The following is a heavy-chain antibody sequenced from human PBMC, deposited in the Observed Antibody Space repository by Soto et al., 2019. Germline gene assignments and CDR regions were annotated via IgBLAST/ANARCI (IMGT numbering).Heavy chain of an antibody. V-gene: IGHV1-69*01. D-gene: IGHD3-22*01. J-gene: IGHJ6*02. Sequence: QVQLVKYGAEVKKNGSSVKVSCKASGGTFTSYAISWVRQAPGQGLEWMRGIIPIFGTGNYAQKFQGRVTITADESTSTAYMELSSLRSEDTAVYYCARRGYYDSSGYYQPDGMDVWGQGTTVTVSS. CDR1: GGTFTSYA. CDR2: IIPIFGTG. CDR3: ARRGYYDSSGYYQPDGMDV.